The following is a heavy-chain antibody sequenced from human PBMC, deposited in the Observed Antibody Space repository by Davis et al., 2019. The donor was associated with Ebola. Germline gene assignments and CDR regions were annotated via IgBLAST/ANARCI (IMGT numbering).Heavy chain of an antibody. Sequence: PGGSLRLSCAASGFTFSSYSMNWVRQAPGKGLEWVSSISSSSSYIYYADSVKGRFTISRDNAKNSLYLQMNSLRAEDTAVYYCARDRVVGATLSYFDYWGQGTLVTVSS. D-gene: IGHD1-26*01. CDR1: GFTFSSYS. J-gene: IGHJ4*02. CDR3: ARDRVVGATLSYFDY. V-gene: IGHV3-21*01. CDR2: ISSSSSYI.